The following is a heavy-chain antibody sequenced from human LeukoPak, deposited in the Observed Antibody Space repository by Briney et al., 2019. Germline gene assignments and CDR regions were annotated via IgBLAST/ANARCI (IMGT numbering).Heavy chain of an antibody. CDR2: ISGSGYST. V-gene: IGHV3-23*01. D-gene: IGHD1-26*01. CDR3: AQWSRYFDY. Sequence: GGSLRLSCAASGFTFSSYEMNWVRQAPGKGLEWVSAISGSGYSTYYADSVKGRFIISRDNSKNTLYLQMNSLRAEDTALYFCAQWSRYFDYWGQGTLVTVSS. CDR1: GFTFSSYE. J-gene: IGHJ4*02.